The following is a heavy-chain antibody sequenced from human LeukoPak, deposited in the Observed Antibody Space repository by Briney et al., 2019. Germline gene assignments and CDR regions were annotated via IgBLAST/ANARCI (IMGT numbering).Heavy chain of an antibody. CDR1: GFTFSGSA. CDR3: TRDSGTYNWLDP. J-gene: IGHJ5*02. V-gene: IGHV3-73*01. D-gene: IGHD1-26*01. CDR2: IDKKDNFYAT. Sequence: PGGFLKLSCAASGFTFSGSAIHWVRQSSGKGLEWVGHIDKKDNFYATTSAASVTGRFTISRDDSKNTAYLQMNSLKTEDTALYYCTRDSGTYNWLDPWGQGTLVTVSS.